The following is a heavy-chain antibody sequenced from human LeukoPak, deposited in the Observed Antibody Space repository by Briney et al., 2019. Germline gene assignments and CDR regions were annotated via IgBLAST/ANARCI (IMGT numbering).Heavy chain of an antibody. D-gene: IGHD2-2*01. J-gene: IGHJ4*02. CDR3: ARSPATSWSNFDY. CDR2: IHHSGST. V-gene: IGHV4-34*01. Sequence: PSETLSLTCAVYVESFSDHYWTWIRQPPGKGLEWIGEIHHSGSTSYGLSLKSRVTISVDRSKNQFSLKLTSVTAADTAIYYCARSPATSWSNFDYWGQGTLVTVSS. CDR1: VESFSDHY.